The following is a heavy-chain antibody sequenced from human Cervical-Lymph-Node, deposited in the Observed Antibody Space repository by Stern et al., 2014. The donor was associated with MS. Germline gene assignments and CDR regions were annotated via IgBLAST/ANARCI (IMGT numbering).Heavy chain of an antibody. D-gene: IGHD6-13*01. Sequence: EVQLVESGAEVKKPGESLKISCTGSGYSFTSYYILWVRHVPGKGLEWMGIIQPGASETRYSPSFQGQVTISADKSTNTAYLQWRSLKASDTAMYYCARTRYSSSWYTFDPWGQGTLVTVSS. CDR3: ARTRYSSSWYTFDP. CDR1: GYSFTSYY. V-gene: IGHV5-51*03. J-gene: IGHJ5*02. CDR2: IQPGASET.